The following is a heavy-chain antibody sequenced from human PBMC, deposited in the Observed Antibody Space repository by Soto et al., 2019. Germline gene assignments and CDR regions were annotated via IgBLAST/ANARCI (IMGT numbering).Heavy chain of an antibody. Sequence: KVSCKASGYTFTSYGIHWVRQAPGQRLEWMGWINAANGDTKYSPKFQGRVTITRDTSASTAYMELSSLRSEDTAVYYCVRRHVSATGIDWFDPWGQGTLVTVSS. CDR1: GYTFTSYG. CDR2: INAANGDT. CDR3: VRRHVSATGIDWFDP. V-gene: IGHV1-3*01. J-gene: IGHJ5*02. D-gene: IGHD6-13*01.